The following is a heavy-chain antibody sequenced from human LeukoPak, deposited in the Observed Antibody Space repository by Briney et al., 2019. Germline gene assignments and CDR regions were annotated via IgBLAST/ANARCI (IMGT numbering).Heavy chain of an antibody. CDR2: IIPIFGTA. D-gene: IGHD3-22*01. CDR1: GGTFSSYA. V-gene: IGHV1-69*01. J-gene: IGHJ5*01. CDR3: ARGNYDGSGHVIET. Sequence: SVKVSCKSSGGTFSSYAISWVRQAPGQGLEWMGGIIPIFGTANYAQKFQGRVTITADESTSTAYMELSSLRSEDTAVYYCARGNYDGSGHVIETWGHGNLVTVSS.